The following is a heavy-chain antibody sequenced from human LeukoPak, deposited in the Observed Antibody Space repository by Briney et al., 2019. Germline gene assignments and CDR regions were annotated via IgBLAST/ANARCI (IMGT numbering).Heavy chain of an antibody. CDR1: GYTFTSYS. Sequence: EASVKVSCKASGYTFTSYSMHWVRQAAGQGLEWMGIINPSGGSTSYAQKFQGRVTMTRDTSTSTVYMELSSLRSEDTAVYYCARGVSGYNHFDYLGQGTLVSVSS. CDR2: INPSGGST. V-gene: IGHV1-46*01. J-gene: IGHJ4*02. D-gene: IGHD5-24*01. CDR3: ARGVSGYNHFDY.